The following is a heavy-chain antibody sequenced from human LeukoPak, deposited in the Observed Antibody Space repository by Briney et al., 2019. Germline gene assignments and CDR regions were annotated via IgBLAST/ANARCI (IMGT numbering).Heavy chain of an antibody. J-gene: IGHJ3*02. CDR2: ISGSGGST. CDR1: GFTFSSYP. D-gene: IGHD6-19*01. CDR3: AKALPAISEYQWLVGDAFDI. Sequence: PGGSLRLSCATSGFTFSSYPMSWVRQAPGKGLEWVSAISGSGGSTYYADSVKGRFTISRDNSKNTLYLQMNSLRAEDTAVYYCAKALPAISEYQWLVGDAFDIWGQGTMVTVSS. V-gene: IGHV3-23*01.